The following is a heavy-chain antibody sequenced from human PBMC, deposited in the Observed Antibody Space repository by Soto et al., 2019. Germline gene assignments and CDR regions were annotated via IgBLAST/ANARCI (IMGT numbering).Heavy chain of an antibody. CDR3: AREIRYFDGSGYSRDAFDI. V-gene: IGHV3-21*01. J-gene: IGHJ3*02. CDR1: RFTFSSYT. Sequence: PGGSLRLSCAASRFTFSSYTMTWVRQAPGKGLEWVSSISSGSINIYYGDSVKGRFTISRDNAKNSLYLQMNSLRAEDTAVYYCAREIRYFDGSGYSRDAFDIWGQGTMVPVSS. CDR2: ISSGSINI. D-gene: IGHD3-22*01.